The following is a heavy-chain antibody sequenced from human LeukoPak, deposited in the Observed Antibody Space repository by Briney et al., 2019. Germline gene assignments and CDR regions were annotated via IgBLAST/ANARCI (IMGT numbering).Heavy chain of an antibody. CDR2: MNPNSGNT. CDR1: GYTFTSYD. J-gene: IGHJ6*03. V-gene: IGHV1-8*02. D-gene: IGHD2-15*01. CDR3: ARRTPYYDYMDV. Sequence: ASVKVSFKASGYTFTSYDINWVRQATGQGLEWMGWMNPNSGNTGYAQKFQGRVTMTRNTSISTAYMELSSLRSEDTAVYYRARRTPYYDYMDVWGKGTTVTISS.